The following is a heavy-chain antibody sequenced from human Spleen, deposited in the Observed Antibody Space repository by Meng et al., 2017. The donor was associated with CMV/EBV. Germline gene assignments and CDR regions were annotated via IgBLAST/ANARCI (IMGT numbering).Heavy chain of an antibody. CDR3: ARDGYSSSADYYYYGMDV. CDR2: IIPIFGSP. Sequence: SVKVSCKASGGTFKSYAFNWVRQAPGQGLQWMGGIIPIFGSPNYAQHFHGRVTITTDESTSTAFMEMSSLRSEDTAVYYCARDGYSSSADYYYYGMDVWGQGTTVTVSS. V-gene: IGHV1-69*05. CDR1: GGTFKSYA. J-gene: IGHJ6*02. D-gene: IGHD6-6*01.